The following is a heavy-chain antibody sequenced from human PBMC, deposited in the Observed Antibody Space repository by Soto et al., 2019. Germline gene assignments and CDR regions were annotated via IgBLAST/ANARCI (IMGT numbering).Heavy chain of an antibody. CDR3: ARQGPYSSSSKYYYYMDV. V-gene: IGHV4-39*01. CDR2: IYYSGST. CDR1: GGSISSSSYY. D-gene: IGHD6-6*01. J-gene: IGHJ6*03. Sequence: QLQLQESGPGLVKPSETLSLTCTVSGGSISSSSYYWGWIRQPPGKGLEWIGSIYYSGSTYYNPSLKSRVTIPVDTSKNQFSLKLSSVTAADTAVYYCARQGPYSSSSKYYYYMDVWGKGTTVTVSS.